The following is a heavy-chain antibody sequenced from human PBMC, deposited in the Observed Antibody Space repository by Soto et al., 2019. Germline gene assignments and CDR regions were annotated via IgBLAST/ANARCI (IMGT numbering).Heavy chain of an antibody. Sequence: SETLSLTCAVYGGSFSGYYWSWIRQPPGKGLEWIGEINHSGSTNYNPSLKSRVTISVDTSKNQFSLKLSSVTAADTAVYYCARSRVVVPAAMIRTRSYGMDVWGQGTTVTVSS. J-gene: IGHJ6*02. D-gene: IGHD2-2*01. V-gene: IGHV4-34*01. CDR3: ARSRVVVPAAMIRTRSYGMDV. CDR2: INHSGST. CDR1: GGSFSGYY.